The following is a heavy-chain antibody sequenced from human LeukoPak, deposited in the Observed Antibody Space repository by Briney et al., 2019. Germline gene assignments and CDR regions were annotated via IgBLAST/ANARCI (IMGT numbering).Heavy chain of an antibody. CDR3: ARDHFGSLDS. CDR1: GFSVTTDSYC. D-gene: IGHD3-10*01. J-gene: IGHJ4*02. V-gene: IGHV4-61*01. Sequence: PSETLSLTCTVSGFSVTTDSYCWGWIRQPPGKGLEWIGYDYCGGNANYDPSLKRRVTISVDTSKNQFSLTLTSVTAADTAVYFCARDHFGSLDSWGQGILVTVSS. CDR2: DYCGGNA.